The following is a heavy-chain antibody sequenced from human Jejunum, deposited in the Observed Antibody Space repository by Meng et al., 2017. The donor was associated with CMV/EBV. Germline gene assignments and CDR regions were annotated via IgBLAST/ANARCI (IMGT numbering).Heavy chain of an antibody. CDR2: IRHDGGER. V-gene: IGHV3-7*01. CDR3: ATSTTGMVASSYYNYAMDV. J-gene: IGHJ6*02. D-gene: IGHD1-1*01. Sequence: SYAMSWVRQAPGKGLEWVANIRHDGGERYFVDSVKGRFAISRDNTKNSLFLHMDRLRAEDTAVYYCATSTTGMVASSYYNYAMDVWGQGTTVTVSS. CDR1: SYA.